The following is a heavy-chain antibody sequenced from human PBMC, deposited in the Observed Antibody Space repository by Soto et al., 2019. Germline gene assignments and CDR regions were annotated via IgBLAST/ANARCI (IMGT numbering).Heavy chain of an antibody. CDR2: IYWNDDK. V-gene: IGHV2-5*01. J-gene: IGHJ4*02. D-gene: IGHD1-20*01. CDR1: GFSLSTSGVG. Sequence: SGPTPGNPTQTLTLTCTFSGFSLSTSGVGVGWIRQPPGKAREWLGIIYWNDDKKYSPSLRSRLGITKDTFRNQVVLTMTNVDPLDTATYYCARRRGYNWNNPAFDYWGQGALVTSPQ. CDR3: ARRRGYNWNNPAFDY.